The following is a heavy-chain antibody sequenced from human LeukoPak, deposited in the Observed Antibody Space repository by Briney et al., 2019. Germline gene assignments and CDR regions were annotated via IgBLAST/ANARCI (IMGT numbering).Heavy chain of an antibody. CDR1: GYTFTDYY. CDR3: ARVEGSAATSYD. Sequence: GASVKVSCKASGYTFTDYYIHWVRQAPGPGLEWVGRVSPKNGVTVYAQNFQGRVTVTRDTSITTAYMELNRLTSDDTAVYFCARVEGSAATSYDWGQGTLLTVSS. D-gene: IGHD2-2*01. J-gene: IGHJ4*02. V-gene: IGHV1-2*06. CDR2: VSPKNGVT.